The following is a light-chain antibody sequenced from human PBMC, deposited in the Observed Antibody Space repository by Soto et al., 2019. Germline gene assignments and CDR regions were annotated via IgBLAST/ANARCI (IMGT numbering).Light chain of an antibody. Sequence: EIVLTQSQATLSLSPGDRATLSCRASNSVSSYLAWYQQRPAQAPRLLIYDVSNKATGIPARFSGSGSGKYFNLTISRLAPEYFAVYYCQQRNSRYTFGPGTKLEIK. J-gene: IGKJ2*01. CDR1: NSVSSY. V-gene: IGKV3-11*01. CDR2: DVS. CDR3: QQRNSRYT.